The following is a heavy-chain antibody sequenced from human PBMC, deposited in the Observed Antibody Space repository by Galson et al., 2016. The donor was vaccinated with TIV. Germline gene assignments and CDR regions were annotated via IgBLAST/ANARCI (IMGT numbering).Heavy chain of an antibody. Sequence: TLSLTCTVSGGSVSGGRFYWTWIRQHPGKGLEWIGYIFYTGSTYYNPSLESRLTISVDTSKNHVSLKLRSVTAADTAIYYCARAQAEQVFGVVIDYWGQGTLVTVSS. V-gene: IGHV4-31*03. D-gene: IGHD3-3*01. CDR3: ARAQAEQVFGVVIDY. J-gene: IGHJ4*02. CDR1: GGSVSGGRFY. CDR2: IFYTGST.